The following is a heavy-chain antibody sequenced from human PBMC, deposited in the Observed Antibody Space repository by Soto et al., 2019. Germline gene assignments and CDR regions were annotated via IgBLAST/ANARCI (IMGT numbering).Heavy chain of an antibody. CDR2: IYYSGST. D-gene: IGHD6-19*01. CDR3: ASTLPIAVAGRPWYYYYYYGMDV. Sequence: QLQLQESGPGLVKPSETLSLTCTVSGGSISSSSYYWGWIRQPPGKGLEWIGSIYYSGSTYYNPSLKSRVTISVETSKNQFSLKLSSVTAADTAVYYCASTLPIAVAGRPWYYYYYYGMDVWGQGTTVTVSS. V-gene: IGHV4-39*01. J-gene: IGHJ6*02. CDR1: GGSISSSSYY.